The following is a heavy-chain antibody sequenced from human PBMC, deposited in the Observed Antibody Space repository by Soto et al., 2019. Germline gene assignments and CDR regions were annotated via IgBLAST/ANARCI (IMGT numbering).Heavy chain of an antibody. J-gene: IGHJ6*03. Sequence: PSETLSLTCTVSGGSISSYYGSWIRQPPGKGLEWIGYIYYSGSTNYNPSLKSRVTISVDTSKNQFSLKLSSVTAADTAVYYCARLEEDFYYYYYMDVWGKGTTVTVSS. V-gene: IGHV4-59*01. CDR1: GGSISSYY. CDR2: IYYSGST. CDR3: ARLEEDFYYYYYMDV.